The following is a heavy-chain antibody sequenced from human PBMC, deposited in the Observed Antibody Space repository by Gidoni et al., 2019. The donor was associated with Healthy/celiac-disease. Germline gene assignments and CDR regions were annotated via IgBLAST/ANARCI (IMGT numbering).Heavy chain of an antibody. D-gene: IGHD3-3*01. Sequence: QVQLVQSGAEVKKPGASVKVSCKASGYTFTSYGISWVRQAPGQGLEWMGWISAYNGNTNYAQKLQGRVTMTTDTSTSTAYMELRSLRSDDTAVYYCARVYQSPVLRFLEWLENFDYWGQGTLVTVSS. CDR3: ARVYQSPVLRFLEWLENFDY. CDR2: ISAYNGNT. J-gene: IGHJ4*02. V-gene: IGHV1-18*01. CDR1: GYTFTSYG.